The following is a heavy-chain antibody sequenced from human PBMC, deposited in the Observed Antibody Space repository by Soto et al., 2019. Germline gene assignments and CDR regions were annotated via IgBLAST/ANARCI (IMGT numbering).Heavy chain of an antibody. CDR1: GYSFTSYW. J-gene: IGHJ4*02. Sequence: GESLKISCKGSGYSFTSYWIGWVRQMPGKGLEWMGIIYPGDSDTRYSPSFQGQVTISADKSISTAYLQWSSLKASDTAMYYCARQDTYYDYIWGSYRQYYFDYWGQGTLVTVSS. CDR3: ARQDTYYDYIWGSYRQYYFDY. D-gene: IGHD3-16*02. V-gene: IGHV5-51*01. CDR2: IYPGDSDT.